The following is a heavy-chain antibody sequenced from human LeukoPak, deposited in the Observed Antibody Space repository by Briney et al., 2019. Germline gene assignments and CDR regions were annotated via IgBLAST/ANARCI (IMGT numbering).Heavy chain of an antibody. D-gene: IGHD6-19*01. Sequence: GASVKVSCKASGYTFTGYYMHWVRQAPGQGLEWMGWINPNSGGTNYAQKFQGRVTMTRDTSISTAYMELSRLRSDDTAVYYCAGCRSYSSGWLPVDYWGQGTQVTVSS. CDR2: INPNSGGT. CDR1: GYTFTGYY. J-gene: IGHJ4*02. CDR3: AGCRSYSSGWLPVDY. V-gene: IGHV1-2*02.